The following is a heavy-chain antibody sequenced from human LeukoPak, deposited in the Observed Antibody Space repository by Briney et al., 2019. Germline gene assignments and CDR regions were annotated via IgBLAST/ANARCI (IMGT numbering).Heavy chain of an antibody. CDR1: GGSISSYS. CDR2: IYHSGST. Sequence: SETLSLTCTVSGGSISSYSWSWIRQPPGKGLEWIGYIYHSGSTYYNPSLKSRVTISVDRSKNQFSLKLSSVTAADTAVYYCARDRRPGAREFDYWGQGTLVTVSS. D-gene: IGHD1-26*01. CDR3: ARDRRPGAREFDY. J-gene: IGHJ4*02. V-gene: IGHV4-30-2*01.